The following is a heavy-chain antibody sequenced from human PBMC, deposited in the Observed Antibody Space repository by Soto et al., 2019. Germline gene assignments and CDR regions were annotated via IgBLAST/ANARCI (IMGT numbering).Heavy chain of an antibody. CDR2: VRHTGTT. CDR1: GGSINNFY. V-gene: IGHV4-59*01. D-gene: IGHD2-21*01. Sequence: PSETLSLTCTVSGGSINNFYGNWIRQPPGKGLEWIGHVRHTGTTNYNPSLKSRVAISMDSSKNQFSLRLTFVSAADTAVYYCAGGDGYRSSDYWGQGTLVIVSS. J-gene: IGHJ4*02. CDR3: AGGDGYRSSDY.